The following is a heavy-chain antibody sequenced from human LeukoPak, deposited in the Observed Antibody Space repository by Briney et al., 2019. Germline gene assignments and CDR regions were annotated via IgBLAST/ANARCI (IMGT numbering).Heavy chain of an antibody. CDR2: ISGSGGST. CDR3: AKDRARSWYTYEGPHLNWFDP. Sequence: GGSLRLSCAASGFTFSSYAMSWVRQAPGKGLEWVSAISGSGGSTYYADSVKGRFTISRDNSKTTLYLPMNSLRADGTDVYSCAKDRARSWYTYEGPHLNWFDPWGQGTLVTVSS. CDR1: GFTFSSYA. V-gene: IGHV3-23*01. D-gene: IGHD6-13*01. J-gene: IGHJ5*02.